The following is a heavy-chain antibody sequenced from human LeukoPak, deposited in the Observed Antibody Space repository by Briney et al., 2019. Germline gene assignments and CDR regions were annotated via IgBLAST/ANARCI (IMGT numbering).Heavy chain of an antibody. J-gene: IGHJ4*02. CDR2: ISWNSGSI. CDR1: GFTFDDYA. V-gene: IGHV3-9*01. CDR3: ATETG. Sequence: PGGSLRLSCAASGFTFDDYAMHWVRQAPGKGLEWVSGISWNSGSIGYADSVKGRFTISRDNAKNSLYLQMNSLRAEDTALFYCATETGWGQGTLVTVSS.